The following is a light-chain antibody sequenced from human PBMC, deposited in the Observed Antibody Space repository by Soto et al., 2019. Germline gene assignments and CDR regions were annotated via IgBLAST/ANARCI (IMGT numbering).Light chain of an antibody. Sequence: DIVMTQSPDSLAVSLGERATINCKSSQSVLYSSNNKNYLAWYQQKPGQPPKLLIYWASTRESGVPDRFSGSGSGTDFTLTISSLQAADVAVYYCQQYYGTPPTFGQGTKVEIK. CDR1: QSVLYSSNNKNY. CDR2: WAS. CDR3: QQYYGTPPT. V-gene: IGKV4-1*01. J-gene: IGKJ1*01.